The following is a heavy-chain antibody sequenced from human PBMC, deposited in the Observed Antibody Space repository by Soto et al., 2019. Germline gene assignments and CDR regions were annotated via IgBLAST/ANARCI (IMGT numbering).Heavy chain of an antibody. D-gene: IGHD3-10*01. CDR1: GDSLINGGYY. J-gene: IGHJ5*02. CDR2: IYHTGVT. CDR3: ARDLTSNLNCFDP. V-gene: IGHV4-31*03. Sequence: KSSETLSLTCTVSGDSLINGGYYWSWICHLPGKGLEWLGYIYHTGVTYYNPSLKSRLTMSIDTSKNQFSLKLSSVTAADTAVYYCARDLTSNLNCFDPRGQGTLVIVSS.